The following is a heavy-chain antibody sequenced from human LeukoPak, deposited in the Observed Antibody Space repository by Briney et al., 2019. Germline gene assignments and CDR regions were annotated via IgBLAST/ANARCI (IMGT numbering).Heavy chain of an antibody. D-gene: IGHD6-19*01. J-gene: IGHJ6*02. CDR2: IYYSGST. CDR3: ARQAVAADGSYYYYYGMDV. Sequence: SQTLSLTCTVSGGSISSSSYYWGWIRQPPGKGLEWIGSIYYSGSTYYNPSLKSRVTISVDTSKNQFSLKLSSVTAADTAVYYCARQAVAADGSYYYYYGMDVWGQGTTVTVSS. CDR1: GGSISSSSYY. V-gene: IGHV4-39*01.